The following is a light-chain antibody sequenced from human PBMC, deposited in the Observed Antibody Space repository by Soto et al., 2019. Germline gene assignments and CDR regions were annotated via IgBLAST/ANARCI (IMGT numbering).Light chain of an antibody. V-gene: IGKV3-20*01. Sequence: DIVLTQSPGTLSLSPGERATLSCRASQSVSSNYLAWYQQKPGQAPRLLIYGASSRATGIPDRFSGSGSGTDFTLTISRLEPEDFAVYYCQHFGSSPFTFGPGTKVDIK. J-gene: IGKJ3*01. CDR2: GAS. CDR1: QSVSSNY. CDR3: QHFGSSPFT.